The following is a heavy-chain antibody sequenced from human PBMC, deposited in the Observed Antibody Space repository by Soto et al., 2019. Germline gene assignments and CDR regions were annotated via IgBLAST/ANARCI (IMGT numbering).Heavy chain of an antibody. CDR1: GYTFTSYY. CDR2: INPSGGST. Sequence: ASVKVSCKASGYTFTSYYMHWVRQAPGQGLEWMGIINPSGGSTSYAQKFQGRVTMTRDTSTSTVYMELSSLRSEDTAVYYCARDGYSYGPSIYYYYGMDLWGQGTTVTVSS. CDR3: ARDGYSYGPSIYYYYGMDL. V-gene: IGHV1-46*01. J-gene: IGHJ6*02. D-gene: IGHD5-18*01.